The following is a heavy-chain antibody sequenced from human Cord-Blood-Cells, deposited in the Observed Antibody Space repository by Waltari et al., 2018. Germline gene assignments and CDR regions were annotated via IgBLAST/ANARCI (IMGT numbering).Heavy chain of an antibody. CDR3: ARGLQLLWFGEFDY. CDR1: GGSFSGYY. CDR2: INHSGST. D-gene: IGHD3-10*01. Sequence: QVQLQQWGAGLLKPSETLSLTCAVYGGSFSGYYWRWIRQPPGKGLEWIGEINHSGSTNFNPALKSRVTISVDTAKNQFSLKLSSVTAADTAVYYCARGLQLLWFGEFDYWGQGTLVTVSS. J-gene: IGHJ4*02. V-gene: IGHV4-34*01.